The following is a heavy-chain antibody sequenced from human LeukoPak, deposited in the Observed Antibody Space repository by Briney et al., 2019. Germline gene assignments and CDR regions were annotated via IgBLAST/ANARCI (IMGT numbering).Heavy chain of an antibody. Sequence: PGGSLRLSCAASGFTFSDYYMSWIRQAPGKGLEWVSAISGSGGSTYYADSVKGRFTISRDNSKNTLYLQMNSLRAEDTAVYYCAKSYAVVPAAEVDIWGQGTMVTVSS. J-gene: IGHJ3*02. CDR2: ISGSGGST. V-gene: IGHV3-23*01. CDR3: AKSYAVVPAAEVDI. CDR1: GFTFSDYY. D-gene: IGHD2-2*01.